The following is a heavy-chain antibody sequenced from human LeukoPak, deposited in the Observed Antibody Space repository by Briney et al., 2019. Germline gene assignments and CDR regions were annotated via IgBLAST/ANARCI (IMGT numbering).Heavy chain of an antibody. D-gene: IGHD2-2*01. Sequence: GGSLRLSCAASGFTFSSYAMSWVRQAPGKGLEWVSAISGSGGSTYYADSVKGRFTISRDNSKNTLYLQMNSLRAEDTAVYYCAKDSLPPPYCSSTSCPEGDAFDIWGQGTMVTVSS. J-gene: IGHJ3*02. CDR2: ISGSGGST. CDR1: GFTFSSYA. CDR3: AKDSLPPPYCSSTSCPEGDAFDI. V-gene: IGHV3-23*01.